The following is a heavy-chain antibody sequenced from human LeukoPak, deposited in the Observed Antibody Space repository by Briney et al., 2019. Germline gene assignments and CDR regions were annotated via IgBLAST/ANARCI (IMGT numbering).Heavy chain of an antibody. CDR1: GFTFRNYA. CDR3: AKATLNCSGGSCYSGFDP. J-gene: IGHJ5*02. V-gene: IGHV3-23*01. CDR2: ISGNGDTT. Sequence: GGSLRLSCAASGFTFRNYAMSWVRQAPGNGLEWVSSISGNGDTTYYADSVEGRFTISRDNSKNTLDLQMSSLRADDTAVYYCAKATLNCSGGSCYSGFDPWGQGTLVTVSS. D-gene: IGHD2-15*01.